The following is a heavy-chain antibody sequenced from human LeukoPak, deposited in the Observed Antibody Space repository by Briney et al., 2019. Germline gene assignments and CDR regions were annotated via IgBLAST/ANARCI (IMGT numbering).Heavy chain of an antibody. CDR3: RRGGAAPAVDY. V-gene: IGHV3-64*01. D-gene: IGHD6-25*01. CDR1: GLTFSNYS. CDR2: ISSDGGST. Sequence: GGSLRLSCAASGLTFSNYSMHWVRQAPGKGLEYVSAISSDGGSTYYANSVKGRFTISRDNSKNTLYLQMGSLRAEDMAVYFCRRGGAAPAVDYWAREPWSPSPQ. J-gene: IGHJ4*02.